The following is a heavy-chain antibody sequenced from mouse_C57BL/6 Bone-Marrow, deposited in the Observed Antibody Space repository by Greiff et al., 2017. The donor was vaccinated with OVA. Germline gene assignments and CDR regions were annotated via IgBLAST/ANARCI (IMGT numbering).Heavy chain of an antibody. Sequence: EVHLVESGAELVRPGASVKLSCTASGFNIKDDYMHWVKQRPEQGLEWIGWIDPENGDTEYASKFQGKATITADTSSNTAYLQLSSLTSEDTAVYYCTTWPRYFDVWGTGTTVTVSS. D-gene: IGHD6-1*01. CDR3: TTWPRYFDV. J-gene: IGHJ1*03. CDR2: IDPENGDT. V-gene: IGHV14-4*01. CDR1: GFNIKDDY.